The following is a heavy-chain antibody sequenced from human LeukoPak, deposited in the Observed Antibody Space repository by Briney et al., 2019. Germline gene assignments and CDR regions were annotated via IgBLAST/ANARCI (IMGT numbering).Heavy chain of an antibody. CDR3: ARRVAADGSPFDF. J-gene: IGHJ4*02. CDR2: IYYSGST. CDR1: GSSISRYY. Sequence: PSETLSLTCTVSGSSISRYYWSWIRQPPGKGLESIGYIYYSGSTNYSPSLKSRVTLSVDTSKNQFSLKLTSVTAADTAVYYCARRVAADGSPFDFWGQGTLVTVSS. D-gene: IGHD6-13*01. V-gene: IGHV4-59*08.